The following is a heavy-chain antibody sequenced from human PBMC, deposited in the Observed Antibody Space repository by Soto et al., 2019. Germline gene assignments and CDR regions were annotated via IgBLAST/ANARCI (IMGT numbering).Heavy chain of an antibody. Sequence: SETLSLTCTISGGSISAYYWGWIRQPPGKGLEWIGYIHPGWGANYNPSLKSRVTISLDTSKTQISLELSSMTAADAALYYCVRQGLGALHGLADVWGQGTTVT. CDR2: IHPGWGA. D-gene: IGHD3-10*01. CDR1: GGSISAYY. V-gene: IGHV4-59*08. CDR3: VRQGLGALHGLADV. J-gene: IGHJ6*02.